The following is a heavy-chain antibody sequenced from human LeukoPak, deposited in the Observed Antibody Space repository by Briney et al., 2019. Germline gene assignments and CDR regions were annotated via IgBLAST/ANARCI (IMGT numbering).Heavy chain of an antibody. V-gene: IGHV4-59*08. Sequence: SETLSLTCAVYGGSFSGYYWTWIRRPPGKGPEWIGYTHYSGSTNYNPSLKSRVTISVDTSKNQFSLKLSSVTAADTAVYYCASESVALAGIDYWGQGTLVTVSS. D-gene: IGHD6-19*01. CDR3: ASESVALAGIDY. CDR1: GGSFSGYY. J-gene: IGHJ4*02. CDR2: THYSGST.